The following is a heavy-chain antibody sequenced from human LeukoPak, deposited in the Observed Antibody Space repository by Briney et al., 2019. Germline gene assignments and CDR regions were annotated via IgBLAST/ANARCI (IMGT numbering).Heavy chain of an antibody. V-gene: IGHV4-61*02. J-gene: IGHJ5*02. CDR1: GGSISSGSYY. D-gene: IGHD6-19*01. CDR3: ARQYSSGALLWFDP. Sequence: PSETLSLTCTVSGGSISSGSYYWSWIRQPAGKGLEWIGRIYTSGSTNYNPSLKSRVTISVDTSKNQFSLKLSSVTAADTAVYYCARQYSSGALLWFDPWGQGTLVTVSS. CDR2: IYTSGST.